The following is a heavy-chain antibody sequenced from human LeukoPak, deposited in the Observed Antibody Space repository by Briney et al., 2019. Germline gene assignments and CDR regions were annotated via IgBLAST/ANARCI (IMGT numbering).Heavy chain of an antibody. V-gene: IGHV3-33*01. Sequence: GGSLRLSCEASGFAFNTYAMHWVRQAPGKGLEWVTLIWHDGSHKFYIDSVRGRFTIPRDNSKNTVYLQMNGLRAEDTAVYYCAREIFGSGSYPGYWGQGTLVAVSS. CDR2: IWHDGSHK. CDR1: GFAFNTYA. CDR3: AREIFGSGSYPGY. J-gene: IGHJ4*02. D-gene: IGHD3-10*01.